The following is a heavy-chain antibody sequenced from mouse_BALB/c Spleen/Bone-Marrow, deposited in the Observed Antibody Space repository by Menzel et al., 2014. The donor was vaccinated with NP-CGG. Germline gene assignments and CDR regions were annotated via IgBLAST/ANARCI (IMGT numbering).Heavy chain of an antibody. V-gene: IGHV1S45*01. D-gene: IGHD2-14*01. CDR1: GYTFTNHH. J-gene: IGHJ4*01. CDR3: ARLEKVGVRDVMDY. CDR2: INPYNDYN. Sequence: EVKLMESGAELVRPGASVKISCKAFGYTFTNHHINWVKQRPGQGLDWIGYINPYNDYNSQYNQRFKGKATLTVDKSSSTAYMELSSLTSEDSAVYYCARLEKVGVRDVMDYWGQGTSVTVSS.